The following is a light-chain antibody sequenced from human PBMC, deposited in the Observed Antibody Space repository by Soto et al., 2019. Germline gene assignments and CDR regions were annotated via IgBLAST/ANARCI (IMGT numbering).Light chain of an antibody. V-gene: IGLV1-44*01. CDR3: AAWDDSLNGIYV. Sequence: QSLLTQPPSASGTPGQRVTISCSGSISNIGSNTVNWYQQLPGTAPKLLIYSNNQRPSGVPDRFSGSKSGTSASLAISGLQSEDEADYYCAAWDDSLNGIYVFGTGTKVTVL. CDR1: ISNIGSNT. CDR2: SNN. J-gene: IGLJ1*01.